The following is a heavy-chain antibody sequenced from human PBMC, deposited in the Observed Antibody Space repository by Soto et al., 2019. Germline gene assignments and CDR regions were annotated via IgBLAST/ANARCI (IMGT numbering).Heavy chain of an antibody. CDR1: GGSINSYY. J-gene: IGHJ4*02. D-gene: IGHD1-1*01. CDR3: ARSYGNAWYTC. Sequence: SETLSLTCTVSGGSINSYYWSWFRQPPWKGLEWIGQIYYTGSSHYHPSLKGRVTISVDRSKNQFSLRLSSVTAEDTAVYYCARSYGNAWYTCWGQGTHVTVSS. V-gene: IGHV4-59*12. CDR2: IYYTGSS.